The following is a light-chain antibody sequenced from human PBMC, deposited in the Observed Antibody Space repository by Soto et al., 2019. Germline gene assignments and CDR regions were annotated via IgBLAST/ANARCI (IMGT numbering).Light chain of an antibody. CDR1: QSVSSSY. J-gene: IGKJ3*01. CDR2: GAS. Sequence: EIVLTQSPGTLSLSPGERATLSCRASQSVSSSYLARYQQKPGQAPRLLIYGASSRATGIPDRFSGSGSGTDFALTISTLGPEDFAVYYCQQYGSSTFTFGPGTKVDSK. CDR3: QQYGSSTFT. V-gene: IGKV3-20*01.